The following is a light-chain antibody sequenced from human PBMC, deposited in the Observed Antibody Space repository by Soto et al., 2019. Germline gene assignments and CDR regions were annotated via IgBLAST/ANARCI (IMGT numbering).Light chain of an antibody. V-gene: IGKV3-11*01. J-gene: IGKJ4*01. CDR1: QSVSSY. CDR2: DAS. Sequence: EIVLTQSPATLSLSPGERATLSCRASQSVSSYLAWYQQKPGQAPRLLIYDASNRAPGIPARFSGSGSGTDFTLTISSLEPEDFAVYYCQQYGDSPTFGGGTKVDIK. CDR3: QQYGDSPT.